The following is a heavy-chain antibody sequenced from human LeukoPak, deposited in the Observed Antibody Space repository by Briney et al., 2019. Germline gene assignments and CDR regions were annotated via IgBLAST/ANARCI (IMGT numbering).Heavy chain of an antibody. Sequence: SETLSLTCTVPGGSINSYYWSWIRQPPGKGLEWVGYIYDSGSTHYNPSLKSRVTITVDTSKNQFSLKVSSVTAADTAVYYCAPDIRELQGSYFASWGQGTQDTVSS. CDR3: APDIRELQGSYFAS. CDR2: IYDSGST. D-gene: IGHD1-26*01. J-gene: IGHJ4*02. V-gene: IGHV4-59*08. CDR1: GGSINSYY.